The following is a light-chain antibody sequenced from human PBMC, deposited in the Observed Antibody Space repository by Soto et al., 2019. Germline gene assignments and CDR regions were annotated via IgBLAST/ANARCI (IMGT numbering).Light chain of an antibody. CDR3: QQYYKWPLT. CDR1: QSVTNS. J-gene: IGKJ4*01. V-gene: IGKV3-15*01. Sequence: EIVMTQSPATLSVSPGARVTLSCRASQSVTNSLAWYQQKPGQAPRLLISGASTRATGIPASFSGSGSETEFTLTISSLQSEDFAVYYCQQYYKWPLTFGGGTKVDIK. CDR2: GAS.